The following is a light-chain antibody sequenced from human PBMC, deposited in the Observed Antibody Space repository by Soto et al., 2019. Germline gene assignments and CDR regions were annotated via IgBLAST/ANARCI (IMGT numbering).Light chain of an antibody. Sequence: EIVMTQSPDTLSVSPGESATLSCRASQSVRRNLAWYQQKPGQAPRLLIYDASTRATGIPARFSGGGSGTDFTLTISSLESEDFVVYYCQQCNSWPLTFGGGTKVEV. CDR2: DAS. V-gene: IGKV3-15*01. J-gene: IGKJ4*01. CDR1: QSVRRN. CDR3: QQCNSWPLT.